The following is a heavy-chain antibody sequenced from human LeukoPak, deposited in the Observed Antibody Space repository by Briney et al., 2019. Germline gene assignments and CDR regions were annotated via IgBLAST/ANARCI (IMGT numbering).Heavy chain of an antibody. Sequence: ASVKVSCKASGYTFTSYDINWVRQATGQGLEWMGWMNPNSGNTGYAQKFQGGVTMTRNTSISTAYTELSSLRSGDTAVYYCARGDSYYDFWSGYSHTQYNWFDPWGQGTLVTVSS. CDR3: ARGDSYYDFWSGYSHTQYNWFDP. CDR2: MNPNSGNT. V-gene: IGHV1-8*01. J-gene: IGHJ5*02. D-gene: IGHD3-3*01. CDR1: GYTFTSYD.